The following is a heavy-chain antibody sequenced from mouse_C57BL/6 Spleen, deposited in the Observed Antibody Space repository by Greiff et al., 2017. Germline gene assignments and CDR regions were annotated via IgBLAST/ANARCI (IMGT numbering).Heavy chain of an antibody. V-gene: IGHV14-4*01. J-gene: IGHJ3*01. CDR1: GFNIKDDY. Sequence: VQLQESGAELVRPGASVKLSCTASGFNIKDDYMHWVKQRPEQGLEWIGWIDPENGDTEYASKFQGKATITADTSSNTAYLQLSSLTSEDTAVYYCTTDYSNLAWFAYWGQGTLVTVSA. CDR3: TTDYSNLAWFAY. CDR2: IDPENGDT. D-gene: IGHD2-5*01.